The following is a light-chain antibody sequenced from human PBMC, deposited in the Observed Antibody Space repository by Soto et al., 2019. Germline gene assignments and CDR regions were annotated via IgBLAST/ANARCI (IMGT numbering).Light chain of an antibody. CDR3: QEYGSSIT. Sequence: EIVWPQSPGTVSLPIGERANLSCRASQPFTSKYLDWYQHKPGLAPRILIYGASCRATGIPDRFSGSGSGTDFSRTINRLEPDDFSVYYFQEYGSSITFGQVTRLEIK. CDR1: QPFTSKY. V-gene: IGKV3-20*01. J-gene: IGKJ5*01. CDR2: GAS.